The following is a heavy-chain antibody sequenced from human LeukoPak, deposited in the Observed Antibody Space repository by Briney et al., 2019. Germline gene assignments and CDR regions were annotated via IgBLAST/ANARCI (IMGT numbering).Heavy chain of an antibody. V-gene: IGHV1-46*01. J-gene: IGHJ6*02. Sequence: ASVKVSCKASGYTFTSYHMHWVRQAPGQGLEWMGIINPSGGSTSYAQKFQGRVTMTRDTSTSTVYMELSSLRSEDTAVYYCAREKGREYQLLLSGMDVWGQGTTVTVSS. CDR1: GYTFTSYH. CDR3: AREKGREYQLLLSGMDV. D-gene: IGHD2-2*01. CDR2: INPSGGST.